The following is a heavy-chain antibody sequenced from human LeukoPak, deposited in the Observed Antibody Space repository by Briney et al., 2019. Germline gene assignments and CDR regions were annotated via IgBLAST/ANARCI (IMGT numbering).Heavy chain of an antibody. J-gene: IGHJ6*03. D-gene: IGHD6-13*01. V-gene: IGHV4-59*01. CDR3: ARGSSWYFDYYYMDV. CDR1: GGSFSSYY. CDR2: IYYSGST. Sequence: PSETLSLTCAVYGGSFSSYYWSWIRQPPGKGLEWIGYIYYSGSTNYNPSLKSRVTISVDTSKNQFSLKLSSVTAADTAVYYCARGSSWYFDYYYMDVWGKGTTVTISS.